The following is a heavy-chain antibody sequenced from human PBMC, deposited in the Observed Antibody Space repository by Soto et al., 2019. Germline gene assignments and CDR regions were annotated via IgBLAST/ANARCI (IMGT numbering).Heavy chain of an antibody. D-gene: IGHD3-10*01. Sequence: ASVKVSFKTSGYTFNNYGISWVRQAPGQGLEWMGWISDYNGNTNYAQKFQGRVTMTTDTSTKTVYMVLTSLRSDDTAVYYCARDGYYDSGSYGMDVWGRGTTVTVSS. J-gene: IGHJ6*02. V-gene: IGHV1-18*01. CDR1: GYTFNNYG. CDR2: ISDYNGNT. CDR3: ARDGYYDSGSYGMDV.